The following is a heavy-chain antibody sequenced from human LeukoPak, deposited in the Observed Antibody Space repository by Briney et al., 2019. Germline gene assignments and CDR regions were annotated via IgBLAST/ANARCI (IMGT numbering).Heavy chain of an antibody. D-gene: IGHD5-24*01. CDR1: GGTFSSYA. Sequence: SVKVSCKASGGTFSSYAISWVRQAPGQGLEWMGGIIPIFGTANYAQKFQGRVTITADESTSTAYMELSSLRSEDTAVYYCARTRRDGYNSMKNNMYFDYWGQGTLVTVSS. CDR3: ARTRRDGYNSMKNNMYFDY. J-gene: IGHJ4*02. CDR2: IIPIFGTA. V-gene: IGHV1-69*13.